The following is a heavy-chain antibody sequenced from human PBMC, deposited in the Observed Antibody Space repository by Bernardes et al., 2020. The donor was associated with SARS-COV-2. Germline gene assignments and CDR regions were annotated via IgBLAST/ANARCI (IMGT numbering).Heavy chain of an antibody. J-gene: IGHJ6*02. CDR2: IKQDGSEK. V-gene: IGHV3-7*01. D-gene: IGHD3-3*01. Sequence: VGSLSLSCAASGFTFSSYWMSWVRQAPGKGLEWVANIKQDGSEKYYVDSVKGRFTISRDNAKNSLYLQMNSLRAEDTAVYYCARVDSMDFWSGWPLGQYYYYGMDVWGQGTTVTVSS. CDR3: ARVDSMDFWSGWPLGQYYYYGMDV. CDR1: GFTFSSYW.